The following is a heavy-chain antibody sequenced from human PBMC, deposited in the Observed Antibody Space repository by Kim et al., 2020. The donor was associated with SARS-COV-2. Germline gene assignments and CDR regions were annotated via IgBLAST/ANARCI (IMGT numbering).Heavy chain of an antibody. V-gene: IGHV4-59*08. D-gene: IGHD1-26*01. CDR1: GASISSYY. J-gene: IGHJ4*02. CDR2: ISYSGNT. Sequence: SETLSLTCTVSGASISSYYWTWIRQPPGKGLEWIGYISYSGNTNSNPSLKSRVTISIDTSKNQFSLKLSSVTAADTAVYYCAGGNYFFFFDYWGKGTLVTVSS. CDR3: AGGNYFFFFDY.